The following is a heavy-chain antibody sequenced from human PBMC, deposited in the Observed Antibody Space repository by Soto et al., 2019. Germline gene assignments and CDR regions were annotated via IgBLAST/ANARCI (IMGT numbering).Heavy chain of an antibody. CDR1: GFTFSSYA. Sequence: PGGSLRLSCAASGFTFSSYAMSWVRQAPGKGLEWVSAISGSGGSTYYADSAKGRFTISRDNSKNTLYLQMNSLRAEDTAVYYCAKGSDIAARWCWFDPWGQGTLVTVSS. CDR3: AKGSDIAARWCWFDP. D-gene: IGHD6-6*01. V-gene: IGHV3-23*01. J-gene: IGHJ5*02. CDR2: ISGSGGST.